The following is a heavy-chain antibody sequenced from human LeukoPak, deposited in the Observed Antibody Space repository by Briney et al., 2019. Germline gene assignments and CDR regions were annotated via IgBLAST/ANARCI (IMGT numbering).Heavy chain of an antibody. V-gene: IGHV4-61*01. CDR3: ARDIIDFWSGYYDY. CDR1: GASVSSGSYY. Sequence: TTAETLSLTCTVSGASVSSGSYYWSWIRQPPGKGREWIGYIYYSGRTNYNPSLKSRVTISVDTSKNQFSLKLSSVTAADTAVYYCARDIIDFWSGYYDYWGQGTLVTVSS. CDR2: IYYSGRT. J-gene: IGHJ4*02. D-gene: IGHD3-3*01.